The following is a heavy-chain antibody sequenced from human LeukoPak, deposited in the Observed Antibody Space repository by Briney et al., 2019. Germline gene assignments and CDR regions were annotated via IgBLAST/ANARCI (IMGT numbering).Heavy chain of an antibody. J-gene: IGHJ3*02. CDR3: AKDEGI. Sequence: TGGSLRLSCAASEFTFGNYWMSWVRQVPGKGPEWVANIRQDGNEFYYVDSVKGRFTISRDNARNSLYLQMNSLRVEDTAVYYCAKDEGIWGQGTMVTVSS. CDR1: EFTFGNYW. V-gene: IGHV3-7*01. CDR2: IRQDGNEF.